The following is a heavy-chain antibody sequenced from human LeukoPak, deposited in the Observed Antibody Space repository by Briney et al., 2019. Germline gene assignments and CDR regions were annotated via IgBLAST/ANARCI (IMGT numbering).Heavy chain of an antibody. CDR2: INHSGST. Sequence: SETLSLTCAVYGGSFSGFYWSWNRQPPGKGLEWIGEINHSGSTNYNPSLKSRVTISVDTSKNQFSLKLSSVTAADTAVYYCARGKYAGGDYWGQGTLVTVSS. CDR1: GGSFSGFY. D-gene: IGHD1-26*01. J-gene: IGHJ4*02. V-gene: IGHV4-34*01. CDR3: ARGKYAGGDY.